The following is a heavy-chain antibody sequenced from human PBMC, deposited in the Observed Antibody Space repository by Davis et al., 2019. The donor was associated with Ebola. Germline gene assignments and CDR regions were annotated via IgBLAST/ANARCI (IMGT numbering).Heavy chain of an antibody. J-gene: IGHJ4*02. Sequence: GGSLRLSCAASGFTFYRYEMNWVRQAPGKGLEWVSYISGSATSTFYADSVKGRFTISRDNARDSLYLQMDSLRVEDTAIYYCARDAFSLSRYDTEDHWGQGTLDTVSS. CDR1: GFTFYRYE. D-gene: IGHD3-9*01. V-gene: IGHV3-48*03. CDR3: ARDAFSLSRYDTEDH. CDR2: ISGSATST.